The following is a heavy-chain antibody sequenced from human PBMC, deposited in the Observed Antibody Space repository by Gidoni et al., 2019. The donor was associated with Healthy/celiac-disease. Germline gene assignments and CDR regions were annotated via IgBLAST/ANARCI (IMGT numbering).Heavy chain of an antibody. CDR1: GFTVSSNY. V-gene: IGHV3-66*01. CDR3: VAVVAATSEYFQH. J-gene: IGHJ1*01. Sequence: VQPGGSLRLSCAASGFTVSSNYMSWVRQAPGKGLEWVSVIYSGGSTYYADSVKGRFTISRDNSKNTLYLQMNSLRAEDTAVYYCVAVVAATSEYFQHWGQGTLVTVSS. CDR2: IYSGGST. D-gene: IGHD2-15*01.